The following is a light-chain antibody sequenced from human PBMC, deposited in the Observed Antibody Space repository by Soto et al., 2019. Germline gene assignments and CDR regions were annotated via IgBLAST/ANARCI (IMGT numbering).Light chain of an antibody. CDR3: NSYTSSSTLLYV. J-gene: IGLJ1*01. Sequence: QSALTQPASVSGSPGQSITISCTGTSSDVGGYNDVSWYQQHPGKAPKLMIYDVSNRPSGVSNRFSGSKSGNTASLTISGLQAEDEADYYCNSYTSSSTLLYVFGTGTIVTVL. CDR2: DVS. CDR1: SSDVGGYND. V-gene: IGLV2-14*01.